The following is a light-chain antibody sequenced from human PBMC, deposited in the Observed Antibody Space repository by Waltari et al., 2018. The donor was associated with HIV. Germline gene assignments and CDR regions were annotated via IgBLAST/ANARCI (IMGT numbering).Light chain of an antibody. J-gene: IGLJ2*01. V-gene: IGLV2-8*01. CDR3: SSYAGINTYVL. CDR1: SSDVGGHNY. Sequence: QSALTQPPSASGSPGQSVTISCNGTSSDVGGHNYVSWYQQYPGKAPRLMIYEVYKRPSGVPHRFSGSKSGNTASLTVSGLQAEDEANYYCSSYAGINTYVLFGGGTKLTVL. CDR2: EVY.